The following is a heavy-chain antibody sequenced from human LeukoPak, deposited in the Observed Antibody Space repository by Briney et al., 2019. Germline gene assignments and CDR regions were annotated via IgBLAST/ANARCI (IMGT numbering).Heavy chain of an antibody. V-gene: IGHV3-23*01. D-gene: IGHD5-24*01. Sequence: QPGGSLRLSCVASGFPFPTYAMMWVRQAPGKGLEWVSSVRVSDGARFYADSVKGRFTTSRDNPKNTLFLQMNSLRAEGTAAYYCATEPRWQPFSFDFWGHGTMVTVSS. CDR1: GFPFPTYA. CDR2: VRVSDGAR. J-gene: IGHJ3*01. CDR3: ATEPRWQPFSFDF.